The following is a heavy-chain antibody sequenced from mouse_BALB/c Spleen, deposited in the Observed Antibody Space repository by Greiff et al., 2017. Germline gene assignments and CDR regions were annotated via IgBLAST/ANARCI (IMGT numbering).Heavy chain of an antibody. Sequence: VQLKESGPELVKPGASVKMSCKASGYTFTSYVMHWVKQKPGQGLEWIGYINPYNDGTKYNEKFKGKATLTSDKSSSTAYMELSSLTSEDSAVYYCASPSTVVEGLWAMDYWGQGTSVTVSS. J-gene: IGHJ4*01. CDR1: GYTFTSYV. CDR2: INPYNDGT. CDR3: ASPSTVVEGLWAMDY. V-gene: IGHV1-14*01. D-gene: IGHD1-1*01.